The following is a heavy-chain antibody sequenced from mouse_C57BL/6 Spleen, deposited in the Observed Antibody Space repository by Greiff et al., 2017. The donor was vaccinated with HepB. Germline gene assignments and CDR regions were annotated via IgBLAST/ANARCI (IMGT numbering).Heavy chain of an antibody. J-gene: IGHJ2*01. D-gene: IGHD1-1*01. V-gene: IGHV6-3*01. CDR3: TEGVGTVVSFDY. CDR1: GFTFSNYW. Sequence: EVQLVESGGGLVQPGGSMKLSCVASGFTFSNYWMNWVRQSPEKGLEWVAQIRLKSDNYATHYAESVKGRFTISRDDSKSGVYLQMNNLRAEDTGVYYCTEGVGTVVSFDYWGQGTTLTVSS. CDR2: IRLKSDNYAT.